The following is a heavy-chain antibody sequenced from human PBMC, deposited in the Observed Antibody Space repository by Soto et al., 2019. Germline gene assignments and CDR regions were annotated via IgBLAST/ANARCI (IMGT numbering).Heavy chain of an antibody. CDR1: GFTFSSYA. J-gene: IGHJ4*02. V-gene: IGHV3-30-3*01. CDR3: ASGSTGYSSSWYGYYFDY. D-gene: IGHD6-13*01. Sequence: PGGSLRLSCAASGFTFSSYAMHWVRQAPGKGLEWVAVISYDGSNKYYADSVKGRFTISRDNSKNTLYLQMNSLRADDTAVYYCASGSTGYSSSWYGYYFDYWGQGTLVTVSS. CDR2: ISYDGSNK.